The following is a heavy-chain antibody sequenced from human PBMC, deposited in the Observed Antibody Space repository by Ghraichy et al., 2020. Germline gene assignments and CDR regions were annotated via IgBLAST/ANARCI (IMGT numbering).Heavy chain of an antibody. V-gene: IGHV4-59*01. Sequence: SETLSLTCTVSGGSISSYYWSWIRQPPGKGLEWIGYIYYSGSTNYNPSLKSRVTISVDTSKNQFSLKLSSVTAADTAVYYCARSRKWFPFDYWGQGTLVTVSS. D-gene: IGHD3-22*01. CDR3: ARSRKWFPFDY. J-gene: IGHJ4*02. CDR1: GGSISSYY. CDR2: IYYSGST.